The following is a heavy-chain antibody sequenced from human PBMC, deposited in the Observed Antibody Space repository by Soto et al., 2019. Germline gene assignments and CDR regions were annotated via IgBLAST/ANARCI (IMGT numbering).Heavy chain of an antibody. V-gene: IGHV4-59*08. CDR1: GGSISKYY. J-gene: IGHJ6*04. D-gene: IGHD3-10*01. Sequence: SETLSLTCTVSGGSISKYYWSWIRQSPGKGLEWIGYIYYSGSTKYNPSLKSRVTISLDTSKSQFSLKLTSVTATDTAVYYCARQGFGALHGSVDVWGKGTTVTVSS. CDR2: IYYSGST. CDR3: ARQGFGALHGSVDV.